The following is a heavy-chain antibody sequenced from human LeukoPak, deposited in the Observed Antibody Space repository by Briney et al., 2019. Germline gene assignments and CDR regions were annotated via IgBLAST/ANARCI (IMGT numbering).Heavy chain of an antibody. J-gene: IGHJ3*02. CDR3: ARDRQGFTMVRGVIINDAFDI. CDR1: GGTFSSYA. CDR2: IIPILGIA. Sequence: SVKVSCKASGGTFSSYAISWVRQAPGQGLEWMGRIIPILGIANYAQKFQGRVTITADKSTSTAYMELSSLRSEDTAVYYCARDRQGFTMVRGVIINDAFDIWGQGTMVTVSS. D-gene: IGHD3-10*01. V-gene: IGHV1-69*04.